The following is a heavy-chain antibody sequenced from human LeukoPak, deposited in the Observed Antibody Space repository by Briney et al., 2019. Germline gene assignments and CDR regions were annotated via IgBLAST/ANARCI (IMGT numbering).Heavy chain of an antibody. Sequence: GGSLRLSCAASGFTLSSYGMHWVRQAPGKGLEWVAFIRYNGINKYYADSVKGRFTISRDNSKNTLYLQMNSLRAEDTAVYYCAKSPGGGYSGYDLDYWGQGTLVTVSS. CDR3: AKSPGGGYSGYDLDY. V-gene: IGHV3-30*02. CDR1: GFTLSSYG. J-gene: IGHJ4*02. D-gene: IGHD5-12*01. CDR2: IRYNGINK.